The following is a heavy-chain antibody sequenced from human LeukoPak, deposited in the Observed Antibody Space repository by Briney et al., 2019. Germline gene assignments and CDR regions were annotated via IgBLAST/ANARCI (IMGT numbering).Heavy chain of an antibody. Sequence: SETLSLTCTVSGGSISSASYYWSWIRQPPGKGLEWIGYIYYSGNTYYNPSLKSRVTMSVDTSKNQFSLKVTSVTAADTAVYYCARAYYYGSGSYKFDEWGQGTLVTVSS. CDR3: ARAYYYGSGSYKFDE. CDR1: GGSISSASYY. V-gene: IGHV4-30-4*02. CDR2: IYYSGNT. D-gene: IGHD3-10*01. J-gene: IGHJ4*02.